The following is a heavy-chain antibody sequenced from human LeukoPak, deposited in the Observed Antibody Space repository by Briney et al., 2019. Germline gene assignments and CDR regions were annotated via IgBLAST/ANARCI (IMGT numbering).Heavy chain of an antibody. Sequence: VASVKVSCKASGCTFTSYYMHWVRQAPGQGLEWMGIINPSGGSTSYAQKFQGRITMTRDTSTSTVYMELSSLRSEDTAVYYCARAQMATSSGAAFDIWGQGTMVTVSS. V-gene: IGHV1-46*01. CDR1: GCTFTSYY. J-gene: IGHJ3*02. CDR3: ARAQMATSSGAAFDI. CDR2: INPSGGST. D-gene: IGHD5-24*01.